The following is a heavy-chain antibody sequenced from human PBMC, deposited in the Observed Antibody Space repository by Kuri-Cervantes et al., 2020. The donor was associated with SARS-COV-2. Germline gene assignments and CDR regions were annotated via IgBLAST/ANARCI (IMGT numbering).Heavy chain of an antibody. CDR1: GYSFTSYW. CDR2: TYPGDSDT. J-gene: IGHJ4*02. D-gene: IGHD3-22*01. V-gene: IGHV5-51*01. Sequence: GGSLRLSCKGSGYSFTSYWIGWVRQMPGKGLEWMGITYPGDSDTRYSPSFQGQVTISADKSISTAYLQWSSLKASDTAMYYCARAIRDYYDSSAYFDYWGQGTLVTVSS. CDR3: ARAIRDYYDSSAYFDY.